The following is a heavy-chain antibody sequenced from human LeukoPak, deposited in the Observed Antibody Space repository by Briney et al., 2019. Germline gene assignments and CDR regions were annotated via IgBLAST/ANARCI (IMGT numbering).Heavy chain of an antibody. V-gene: IGHV3-74*01. CDR1: GFTFSIYW. Sequence: QPGGSLSLSCAASGFTFSIYWMHWVRQPPGKGLVWVSHINSDGSNTSYAHSVKGRFTISRDNAKKTLYLQMNSLGAQDTAVYYCARAQYRYGHYYFDDWGQGTLVTVSS. CDR2: INSDGSNT. D-gene: IGHD5-18*01. CDR3: ARAQYRYGHYYFDD. J-gene: IGHJ4*02.